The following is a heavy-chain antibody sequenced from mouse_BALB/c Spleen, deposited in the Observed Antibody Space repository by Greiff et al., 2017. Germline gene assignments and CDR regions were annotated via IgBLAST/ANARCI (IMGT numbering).Heavy chain of an antibody. D-gene: IGHD2-4*01. J-gene: IGHJ2*01. Sequence: EVQGVEYGGGLVKPGGSLKLSCAASGFTFSSYTMSWVRQTPEKRLEWVATISSGGSYTYYPDSVKGRFTISRDNAKNTLYLQMSSLKSEDTAMYYCTRSTMITRGYYFDYWGQGTTLTVSS. V-gene: IGHV5-6-4*01. CDR1: GFTFSSYT. CDR3: TRSTMITRGYYFDY. CDR2: ISSGGSYT.